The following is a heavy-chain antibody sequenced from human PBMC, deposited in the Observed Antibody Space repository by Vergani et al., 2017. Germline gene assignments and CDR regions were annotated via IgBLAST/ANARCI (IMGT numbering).Heavy chain of an antibody. J-gene: IGHJ4*02. CDR3: ARYPGCSGGSCYSADY. Sequence: QVRLEESGPGLVKPSETLSLTCTVSGGSISSYYWSWIRQPPGKGLECLGYISYSGSRSTNYNPSLKSRVTISMDTSQNQFSLELYSVTAADTAVYYCARYPGCSGGSCYSADYWGQGILVTVSS. V-gene: IGHV4-59*01. D-gene: IGHD2-15*01. CDR1: GGSISSYY. CDR2: ISYSGSRST.